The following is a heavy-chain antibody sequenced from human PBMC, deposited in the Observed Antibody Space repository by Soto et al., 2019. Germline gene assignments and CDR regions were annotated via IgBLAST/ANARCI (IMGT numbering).Heavy chain of an antibody. CDR3: ARGAAGRYYYYGMDV. CDR2: INPNSGGT. J-gene: IGHJ6*02. D-gene: IGHD6-13*01. Sequence: ASVKVSGKASGYTFTGYYMPWVRQAPGQGLEWMGWINPNSGGTNYAQKFQGWVTMTRDTSISTAYMELSRLRSDDTAVYYCARGAAGRYYYYGMDVWGQGTTVTVSS. V-gene: IGHV1-2*04. CDR1: GYTFTGYY.